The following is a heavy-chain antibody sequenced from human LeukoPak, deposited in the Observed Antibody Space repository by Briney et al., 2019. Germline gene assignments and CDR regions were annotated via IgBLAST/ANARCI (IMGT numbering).Heavy chain of an antibody. D-gene: IGHD2-2*01. CDR1: GFTFSSYW. CDR3: ARDDCSSISCYHNWFDP. CDR2: IKQDGSEK. V-gene: IGHV3-7*01. Sequence: GGSLRLSCAASGFTFSSYWMSWVRQAPGKGLEWVANIKQDGSEKYYVYSVKGLFTISRDNAKNSLYLQMNSLRAEDTAVYYCARDDCSSISCYHNWFDPWGQGTLVTVSS. J-gene: IGHJ5*02.